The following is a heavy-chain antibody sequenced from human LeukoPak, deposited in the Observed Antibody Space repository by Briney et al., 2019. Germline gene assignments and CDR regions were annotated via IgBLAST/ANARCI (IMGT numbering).Heavy chain of an antibody. J-gene: IGHJ4*02. CDR3: ARDKFGNYDFYTFDY. D-gene: IGHD3-3*01. Sequence: ASVKVSCKASGYTFTGYYMHWVRQAPGQGLEWMGWINPNSGGTNYAQKFQGRVTMTRDTSISTAYMELSRLRSDDTAVYYCARDKFGNYDFYTFDYWGQGTLVTVSS. CDR1: GYTFTGYY. CDR2: INPNSGGT. V-gene: IGHV1-2*02.